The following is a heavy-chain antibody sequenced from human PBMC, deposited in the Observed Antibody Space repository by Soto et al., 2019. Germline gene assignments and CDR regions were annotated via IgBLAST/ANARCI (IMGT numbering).Heavy chain of an antibody. Sequence: SSETLSLTCAVYGGSFSGYYWSWIRQPPGKGLEWIGEINHSGSTNYNPSLKSRVTISVDTSKNQFSLKLSSVTAADTAVYYCARGREYSSGWYIDYYYYYGMDVWRHGTTATVSS. J-gene: IGHJ6*02. D-gene: IGHD6-19*01. CDR2: INHSGST. V-gene: IGHV4-34*01. CDR3: ARGREYSSGWYIDYYYYYGMDV. CDR1: GGSFSGYY.